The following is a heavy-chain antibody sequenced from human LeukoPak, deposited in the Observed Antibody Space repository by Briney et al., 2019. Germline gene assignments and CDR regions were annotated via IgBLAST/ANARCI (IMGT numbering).Heavy chain of an antibody. V-gene: IGHV3-23*01. J-gene: IGHJ3*02. Sequence: GGSLRLSCAASGFTFSSYAMSWVRQAPGKGLEWVSAISGSSGNTYYADSVKGRFTISRDNSKNTLYLQMNSLKTEDTAVYYCTTDNSRYFDWYLDAFDIWGQGTMVTVSS. CDR3: TTDNSRYFDWYLDAFDI. CDR2: ISGSSGNT. D-gene: IGHD3-9*01. CDR1: GFTFSSYA.